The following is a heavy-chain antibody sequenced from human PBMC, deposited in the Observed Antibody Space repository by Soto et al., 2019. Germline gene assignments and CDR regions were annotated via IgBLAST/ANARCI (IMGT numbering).Heavy chain of an antibody. CDR3: VSNGCRIVVVVAATATIGWFDP. Sequence: GGSLRLSCAASGFTFSSYWMSWVRQAPGKKLEWVANIKQDGSEKYYVDSLKGRFTISRDNVKNSLYLQMNSLRAEDTAVYYCVSNGCRIVVVVAATATIGWFDPWVQGTLVTVSS. J-gene: IGHJ5*02. D-gene: IGHD2-15*01. CDR2: IKQDGSEK. V-gene: IGHV3-7*01. CDR1: GFTFSSYW.